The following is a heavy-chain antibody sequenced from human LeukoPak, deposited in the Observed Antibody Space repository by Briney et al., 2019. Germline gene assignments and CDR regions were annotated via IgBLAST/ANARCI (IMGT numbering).Heavy chain of an antibody. CDR3: ARAPYYDDSSGYGAFDI. J-gene: IGHJ3*02. V-gene: IGHV4-59*01. CDR2: IYYCASN. D-gene: IGHD3-22*01. Sequence: PSETLSLTCTVSGGSISSYYWSWIRHPPGKGLGWIGYIYYCASNNYNPSLKSRVTISVDTSKNQFTLKLGSVTAADTAVYYCARAPYYDDSSGYGAFDIWGQGTMVTVSS. CDR1: GGSISSYY.